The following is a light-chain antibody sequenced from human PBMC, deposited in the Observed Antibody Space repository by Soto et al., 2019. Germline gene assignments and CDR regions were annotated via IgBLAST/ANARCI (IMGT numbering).Light chain of an antibody. CDR1: QGGTTAY. J-gene: IGKJ3*01. CDR3: QQYGASPLFT. Sequence: EVVLTQSPGTLSLSPGERATLSCRASQGGTTAYLAWYQHKPGQAPRLLIYGASNRATGIPDRFSGSGSGTDFTLTISRLEPEDFAVYSCQQYGASPLFTFGPGTKVDLQ. V-gene: IGKV3-20*01. CDR2: GAS.